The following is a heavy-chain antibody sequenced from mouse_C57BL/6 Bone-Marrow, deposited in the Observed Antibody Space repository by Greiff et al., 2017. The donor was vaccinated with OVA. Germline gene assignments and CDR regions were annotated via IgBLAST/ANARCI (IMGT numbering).Heavy chain of an antibody. V-gene: IGHV1-59*01. CDR1: GYTFTSYW. Sequence: QVQLKESGAELVRPGTSVKLSCKASGYTFTSYWMHWVKQRPGQGLEWIGVIDPSDSYTNYNQKFKGKATLTVDTSSSTAYMQLSSLTSEDSAVYYCARSGFYNWGQGTTLTVSS. J-gene: IGHJ2*01. D-gene: IGHD2-1*01. CDR2: IDPSDSYT. CDR3: ARSGFYN.